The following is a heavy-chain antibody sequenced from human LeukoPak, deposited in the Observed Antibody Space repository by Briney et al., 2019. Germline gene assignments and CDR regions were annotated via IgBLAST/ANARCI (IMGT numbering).Heavy chain of an antibody. J-gene: IGHJ3*02. V-gene: IGHV3-21*01. CDR1: GFTFSSYS. CDR2: ISSSSSYI. D-gene: IGHD6-19*01. CDR3: ARDQEQWLVGSAFDI. Sequence: GGSLRLSCAASGFTFSSYSMNWVRQAPGKGLEWVSSISSSSSYIYYADSVKGRFTISRDNAKNSLYLQMNSLRAEDTAVYYCARDQEQWLVGSAFDIWGQGTMDTVSS.